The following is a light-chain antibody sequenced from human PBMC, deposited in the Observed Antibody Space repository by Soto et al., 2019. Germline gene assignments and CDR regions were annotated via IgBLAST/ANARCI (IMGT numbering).Light chain of an antibody. V-gene: IGKV1-8*01. CDR3: QQYFTYPWT. CDR1: QGVSLF. J-gene: IGKJ1*01. CDR2: SAS. Sequence: AIRMTQSPSSVSASIGDRVTITCRASQGVSLFLAWYQQQSGRAPKLLVYSASTLQSGVPSRFNGSGSGTDFTLTITRLQSEDFASYYCQQYFTYPWTFGQGTMVEIK.